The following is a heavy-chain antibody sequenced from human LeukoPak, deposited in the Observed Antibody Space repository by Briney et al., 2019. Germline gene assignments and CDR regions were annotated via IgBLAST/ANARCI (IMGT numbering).Heavy chain of an antibody. V-gene: IGHV4-34*01. J-gene: IGHJ5*02. CDR3: ARGVDCSSTSCYPGNWFDP. CDR2: INHSGST. Sequence: SETLSLTCAVHGGSFSGYYWSWIRQPPGKGLEWIGEINHSGSTNYNPSLKSRVTISVDTSKNQFSLKLSSVTAADTAVYYCARGVDCSSTSCYPGNWFDPWGQGTLVTVSS. D-gene: IGHD2-2*01. CDR1: GGSFSGYY.